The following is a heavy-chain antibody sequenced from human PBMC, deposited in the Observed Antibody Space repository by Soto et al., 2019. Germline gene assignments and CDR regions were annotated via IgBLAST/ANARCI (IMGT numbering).Heavy chain of an antibody. V-gene: IGHV4-34*01. CDR2: INHSGST. CDR3: ARGTGKIKPKRYFDL. CDR1: GGSFSGYY. Sequence: PSETLSLTCAVYGGSFSGYYWSWIRQPPGKGLEWIGEINHSGSTNYNPSLKSRVTISVDTSKNQFSLKLSSVAAADTAVYYCARGTGKIKPKRYFDLWGRGTLVTVSS. J-gene: IGHJ2*01.